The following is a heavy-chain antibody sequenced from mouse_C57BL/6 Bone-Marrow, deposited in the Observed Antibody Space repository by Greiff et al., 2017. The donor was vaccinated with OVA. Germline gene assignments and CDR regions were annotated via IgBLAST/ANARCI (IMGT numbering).Heavy chain of an antibody. Sequence: EVQRVESGPGLVKPSQSLSLTCSVTGYSITSGYYWNWIRQFPGNKLEWMGYISYDGSNNYNPSLKNRISITRDTSKNQFFLKLNSVTTEDTATYYCARDLPHAMDYWGQGTSVTVSS. V-gene: IGHV3-6*01. CDR3: ARDLPHAMDY. CDR2: ISYDGSN. J-gene: IGHJ4*01. D-gene: IGHD2-1*01. CDR1: GYSITSGYY.